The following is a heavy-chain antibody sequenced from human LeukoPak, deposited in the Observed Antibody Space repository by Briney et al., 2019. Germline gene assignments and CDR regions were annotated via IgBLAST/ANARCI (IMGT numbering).Heavy chain of an antibody. CDR2: INLNSGGT. D-gene: IGHD1-26*01. Sequence: GASVKVSCKASGYTFTGYYMHWVRQAPGQGLEWMGWINLNSGGTNYAQKFQGRVTMTRDTSISTAYMELSRLRSDDTAVYYCARGTDSGSFLSHFDYWGQGTLVTVSS. CDR3: ARGTDSGSFLSHFDY. J-gene: IGHJ4*02. V-gene: IGHV1-2*02. CDR1: GYTFTGYY.